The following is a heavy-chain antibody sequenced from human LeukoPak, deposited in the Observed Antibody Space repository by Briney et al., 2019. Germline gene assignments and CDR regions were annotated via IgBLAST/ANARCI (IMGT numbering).Heavy chain of an antibody. CDR1: GGSFSGYY. V-gene: IGHV4-34*01. CDR2: INHSGST. Sequence: SETLSLTCAVYGGSFSGYYWSWIRQPPGKGLEWIGEINHSGSTNYNPSLKSRVTISVDTSKNQFSLKLSSVTAADTAVYYCARAQYSSGYSSGWYTFDYWGQGTLVTVSS. D-gene: IGHD6-19*01. CDR3: ARAQYSSGYSSGWYTFDY. J-gene: IGHJ4*02.